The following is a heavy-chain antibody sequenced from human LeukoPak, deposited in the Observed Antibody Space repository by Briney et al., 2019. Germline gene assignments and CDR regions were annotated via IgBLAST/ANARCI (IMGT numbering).Heavy chain of an antibody. Sequence: PGRSLRLSCAASGFTFSSYGMRWVRQAPGKGLEWVAVISYDGSNKYYADSVKGRFTISRDTSKNTLYLQMNSLRAEDTAVYYCAKDILPDPDEYFYDSSGTLAGYLGQGTLVTVSS. D-gene: IGHD3-22*01. CDR3: AKDILPDPDEYFYDSSGTLAGY. V-gene: IGHV3-30*18. J-gene: IGHJ4*02. CDR1: GFTFSSYG. CDR2: ISYDGSNK.